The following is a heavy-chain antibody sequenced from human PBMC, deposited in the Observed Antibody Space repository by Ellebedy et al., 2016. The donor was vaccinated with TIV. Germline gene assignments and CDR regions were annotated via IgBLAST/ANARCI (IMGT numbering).Heavy chain of an antibody. J-gene: IGHJ4*02. CDR1: GGSISSSSYF. V-gene: IGHV4-39*01. CDR2: VYYTGTT. Sequence: SETLSLTXTVSGGSISSSSYFWGWIRQSPGKGLEWIATVYYTGTTQYNPSLKSRVTVSVDTSKNQFSLKLNSVTAADTAVYHCARHILDYYDRSGYHHKQLPYFDYWGQGALVTISS. D-gene: IGHD3-22*01. CDR3: ARHILDYYDRSGYHHKQLPYFDY.